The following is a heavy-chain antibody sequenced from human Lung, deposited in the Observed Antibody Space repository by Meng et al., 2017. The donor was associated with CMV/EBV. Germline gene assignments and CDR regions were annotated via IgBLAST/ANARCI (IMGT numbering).Heavy chain of an antibody. J-gene: IGHJ6*02. CDR1: GYTFTSHG. Sequence: AXVXVSXXASGYTFTSHGISWVRQAPGQGLEWIGWISAYNGNTDYAQKLQGRVTMTTDTSTSTAYMVLRSLRSDDTAVYYCARDPIRVLRFLEWNYYYYGMDVWGQGXTVXVSS. CDR3: ARDPIRVLRFLEWNYYYYGMDV. D-gene: IGHD3-3*01. V-gene: IGHV1-18*01. CDR2: ISAYNGNT.